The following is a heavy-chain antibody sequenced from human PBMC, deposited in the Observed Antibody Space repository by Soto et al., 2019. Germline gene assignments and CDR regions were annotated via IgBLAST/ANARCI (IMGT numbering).Heavy chain of an antibody. CDR1: GFTFSSYS. CDR3: ARDRIAVSSNWFDP. CDR2: ISTSSNTI. Sequence: EVQLVGSGGGLVQPGGSLRLSCVASGFTFSSYSMNWVRQAPGKGLEWLSYISTSSNTIYYADSVKGRFTISRDNAQNSLYLQMNSLRAEDTAVYYCARDRIAVSSNWFDPWGQGTLVIVSS. J-gene: IGHJ5*02. V-gene: IGHV3-48*01. D-gene: IGHD6-19*01.